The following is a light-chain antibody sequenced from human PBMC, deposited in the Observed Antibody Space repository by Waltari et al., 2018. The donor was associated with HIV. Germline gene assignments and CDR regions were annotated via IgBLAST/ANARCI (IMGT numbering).Light chain of an antibody. Sequence: VVVSQPPDSLALSSGETATVNCKSNQSLLYRSENKNFLAWYQQKPGQRPKLLIYWASTRQSGVPDRFSGSGSGTDFTLTISTLQAEDVAVYYCQQYHRVPYTFGEGTKLQIK. J-gene: IGKJ2*01. CDR2: WAS. CDR1: QSLLYRSENKNF. CDR3: QQYHRVPYT. V-gene: IGKV4-1*01.